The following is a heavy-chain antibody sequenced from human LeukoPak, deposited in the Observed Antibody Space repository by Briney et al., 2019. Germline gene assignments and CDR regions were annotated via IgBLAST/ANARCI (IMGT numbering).Heavy chain of an antibody. CDR1: GFTFSSYW. D-gene: IGHD6-13*01. Sequence: PGGSLRLSCAASGFTFSSYWMSWVRQAPGKGLEWVANIKQDGSEKYYVDSVKGRFTISRDNAKNSLYLQMNSLRAEDTAVYYCATYSSSWYDKGYFDYWGQGTLVTVSS. V-gene: IGHV3-7*01. CDR2: IKQDGSEK. CDR3: ATYSSSWYDKGYFDY. J-gene: IGHJ4*02.